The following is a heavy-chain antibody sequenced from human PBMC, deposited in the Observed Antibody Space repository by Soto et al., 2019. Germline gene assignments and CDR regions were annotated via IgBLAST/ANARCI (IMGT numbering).Heavy chain of an antibody. Sequence: GGSLRLSXAASGFTFSSYGMHWVRQAPGKGLEWVAVISYDGSNKYYADSVKGRFTISRDNSKNTLYLQMNSLRAEDTAVYYCAKDGAAAAPLNYWGQGTLVTVSS. CDR1: GFTFSSYG. D-gene: IGHD6-13*01. J-gene: IGHJ4*02. V-gene: IGHV3-30*18. CDR2: ISYDGSNK. CDR3: AKDGAAAAPLNY.